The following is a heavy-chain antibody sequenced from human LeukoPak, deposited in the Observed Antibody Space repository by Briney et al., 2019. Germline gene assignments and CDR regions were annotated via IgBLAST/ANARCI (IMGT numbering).Heavy chain of an antibody. Sequence: GRSLRLSCAASGFTFSSYAMHWVRQAPGKGLERVAVISYDGSNKYYADSVKGRFTISRDNSKNTPYLQMNSLRAEDTAVYYCAGAPFYVWGSYHSYYYYGMDVWGQGTTVTVSS. J-gene: IGHJ6*02. D-gene: IGHD3-16*02. CDR2: ISYDGSNK. CDR1: GFTFSSYA. V-gene: IGHV3-30-3*01. CDR3: AGAPFYVWGSYHSYYYYGMDV.